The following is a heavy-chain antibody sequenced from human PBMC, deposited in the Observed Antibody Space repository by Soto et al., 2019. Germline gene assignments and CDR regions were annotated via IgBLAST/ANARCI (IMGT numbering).Heavy chain of an antibody. D-gene: IGHD2-2*01. CDR1: GGSISSSSYY. V-gene: IGHV4-39*01. CDR3: GGGYCSSTSGHKKSSDY. J-gene: IGHJ4*02. Sequence: LQLQESGPGLVKPSETLSLTCTVSGGSISSSSYYWGWIRQPPGKGLEWIGSIYYSGSTYYNPSLKSQDNISVDKSKNQFSRKLSSETAADTAVYYCGGGYCSSTSGHKKSSDYWGQGTLVTVTS. CDR2: IYYSGST.